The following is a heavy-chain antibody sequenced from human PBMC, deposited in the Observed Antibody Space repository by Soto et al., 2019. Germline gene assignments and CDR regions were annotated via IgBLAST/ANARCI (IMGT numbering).Heavy chain of an antibody. CDR2: INAGSTT. J-gene: IGHJ3*02. D-gene: IGHD2-21*01. CDR3: AKSLCGGPDI. Sequence: PGGSLRLSCAASVFTFSSYSMSWVRQAPGKGLEWVTAINAGSTTYYPDSVKGRFTISRDNPKNTLYLQMNSLRAEDTAVYYCAKSLCGGPDIWAQGTIVTVS. V-gene: IGHV3-23*01. CDR1: VFTFSSYS.